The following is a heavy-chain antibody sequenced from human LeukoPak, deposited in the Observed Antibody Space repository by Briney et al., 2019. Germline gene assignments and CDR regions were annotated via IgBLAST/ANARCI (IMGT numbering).Heavy chain of an antibody. V-gene: IGHV1-2*02. CDR1: GYTFTSYG. D-gene: IGHD7-27*01. Sequence: ASVKVSCKASGYTFTSYGISWVRQAPGQGLEWMGWIRPNSGGTNYTQKFQGRVTMTRDTSINTAYMELSRLTSDDTAVYFCASRKLGNDYWGQGTLVTVSS. J-gene: IGHJ4*02. CDR3: ASRKLGNDY. CDR2: IRPNSGGT.